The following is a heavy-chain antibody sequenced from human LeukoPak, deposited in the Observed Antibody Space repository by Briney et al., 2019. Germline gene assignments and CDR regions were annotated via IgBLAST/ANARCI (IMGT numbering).Heavy chain of an antibody. CDR3: ARDRGYDFWSGYYGFDY. Sequence: GGSLRLSCAASGFTFSSYSMNWVRQAPGKGLEWVSYISSSSSTIYYADSVKGRFTISRGNAKNSLYLQTNSLRDEDTAVYCCARDRGYDFWSGYYGFDYWGQGTLVTVSS. CDR1: GFTFSSYS. D-gene: IGHD3-3*01. CDR2: ISSSSSTI. V-gene: IGHV3-48*02. J-gene: IGHJ4*02.